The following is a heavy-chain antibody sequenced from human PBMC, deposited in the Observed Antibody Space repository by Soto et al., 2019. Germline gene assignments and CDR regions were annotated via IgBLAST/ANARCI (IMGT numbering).Heavy chain of an antibody. Sequence: GSSQISQYWSWIRQPPGKGLEWIGYVHYSGSTNYNPSLKSRITISMDTSKNRFSLKVTSVTAADAAVYYCARFHDCGYFDYWGQGTLVPVSS. J-gene: IGHJ4*02. V-gene: IGHV4-59*08. CDR3: ARFHDCGYFDY. D-gene: IGHD4-17*01. CDR2: VHYSGST. CDR1: GSSQISQY.